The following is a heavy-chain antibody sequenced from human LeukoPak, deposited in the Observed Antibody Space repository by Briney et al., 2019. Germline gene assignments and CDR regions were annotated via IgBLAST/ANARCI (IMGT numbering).Heavy chain of an antibody. CDR3: ARALKCSSTSCYATVVSAFDI. CDR2: IIPIFGTA. D-gene: IGHD2-2*01. CDR1: GGTFSSHA. Sequence: SVKVSCKASGGTFSSHAISWVRQAPGQGLEWMGGIIPIFGTANYAQKFQGRVTMTRDMSTSTVYMELSSLRSEDTAVYYCARALKCSSTSCYATVVSAFDIWGQGTMVTVSS. J-gene: IGHJ3*02. V-gene: IGHV1-69*05.